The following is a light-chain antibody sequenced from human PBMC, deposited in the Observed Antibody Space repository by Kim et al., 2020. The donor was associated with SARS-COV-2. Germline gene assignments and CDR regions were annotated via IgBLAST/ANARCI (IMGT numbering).Light chain of an antibody. CDR3: QVWDSSSDHRVV. CDR1: RNGIKG. CDR2: YDS. Sequence: PGETDRVSVGGNRNGIKGCTKYQAKSCQAPVLVIYYDSDRPSGIPERFSGSNSGNTATLTISRVEAGDEADYYCQVWDSSSDHRVVFGGGTKVTVL. V-gene: IGLV3-21*04. J-gene: IGLJ2*01.